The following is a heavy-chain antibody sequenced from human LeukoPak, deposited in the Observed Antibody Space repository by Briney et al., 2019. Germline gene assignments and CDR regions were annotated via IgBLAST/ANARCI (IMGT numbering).Heavy chain of an antibody. CDR1: GFTFSDHY. CDR2: TRNKANSYTT. V-gene: IGHV3-72*01. Sequence: PGGSLRLSCAASGFTFSDHYMDWVRQAPGKGLEWVGRTRNKANSYTTEYAASVKGRFTISRDDSKNSLYLQMNSLKTEDTAVYYCATSLVGKYYFDYWGQGNLVTVSS. J-gene: IGHJ4*02. CDR3: ATSLVGKYYFDY. D-gene: IGHD2-8*02.